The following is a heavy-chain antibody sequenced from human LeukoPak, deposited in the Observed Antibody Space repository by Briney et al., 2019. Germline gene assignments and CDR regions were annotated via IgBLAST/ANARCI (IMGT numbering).Heavy chain of an antibody. D-gene: IGHD6-13*01. CDR3: ARTGIAAAGTPFDY. V-gene: IGHV3-53*01. CDR1: GFTVSSNY. CDR2: IYSGGST. J-gene: IGHJ4*02. Sequence: GGSLRLSCAASGFTVSSNYMSWVRQAPGKGLEWVSVIYSGGSTYYADSVKGRFTISRDNSKNTLYLQMNSLRAEDTDVYYCARTGIAAAGTPFDYWGQGTLVTVSS.